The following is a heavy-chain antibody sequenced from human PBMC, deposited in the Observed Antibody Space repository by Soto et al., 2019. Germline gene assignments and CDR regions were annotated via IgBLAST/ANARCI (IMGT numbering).Heavy chain of an antibody. V-gene: IGHV4-59*01. CDR3: ARAYYGGISRFDY. D-gene: IGHD4-17*01. Sequence: SETLSLTCTVSGGSINTYYWNWIRQPPGKGLQWIGYINDSGSTNYNPSLKSRVTISVDTSKNHFSLKLSSVTAADTPVYFCARAYYGGISRFDYWGQGTLVTVPQ. J-gene: IGHJ4*02. CDR1: GGSINTYY. CDR2: INDSGST.